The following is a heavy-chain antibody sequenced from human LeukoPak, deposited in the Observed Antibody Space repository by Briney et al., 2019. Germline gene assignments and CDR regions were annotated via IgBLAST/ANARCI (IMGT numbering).Heavy chain of an antibody. CDR1: GFTFSSYD. J-gene: IGHJ6*02. CDR2: IGTAGDT. V-gene: IGHV3-13*01. Sequence: GGSLRLSCAASGFTFSSYDMHWVRQATGKGLEWVSAIGTAGDTYYPGSVKGRFTIPRENAKNSLYLQMNSLRAGDTAVYYCARGAPGLRRYYYGMDVWGQGTTVTVSS. CDR3: ARGAPGLRRYYYGMDV.